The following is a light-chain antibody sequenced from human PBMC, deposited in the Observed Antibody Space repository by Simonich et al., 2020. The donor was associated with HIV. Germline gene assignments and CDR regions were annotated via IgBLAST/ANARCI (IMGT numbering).Light chain of an antibody. Sequence: EIVLTQSPGTLPLSPGARATLSCRASQSVSSHLAWYQQKPGQAPRLLIYDASNRATGIPARFSGSGSGTDFTLTISSLEPEDFAVYYCQQRSNWPLTFGGGTKVEIK. CDR2: DAS. CDR1: QSVSSH. CDR3: QQRSNWPLT. V-gene: IGKV3-11*01. J-gene: IGKJ4*01.